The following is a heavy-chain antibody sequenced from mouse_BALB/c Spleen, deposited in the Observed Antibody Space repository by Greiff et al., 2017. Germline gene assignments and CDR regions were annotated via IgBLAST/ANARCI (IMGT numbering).Heavy chain of an antibody. V-gene: IGHV1-14*01. D-gene: IGHD2-4*01. J-gene: IGHJ3*01. CDR2: INPYNDGT. CDR1: GYTFTSYV. Sequence: LVESGPELVKPGASVKMSCKASGYTFTSYVMHWVKQKPGQGLEWIGYINPYNDGTKYNEKFKGKATLTSDKSSSTAYMELSSLTSEDSAVYYCAREGVSTMITSFAYWGQGTLVTVSA. CDR3: AREGVSTMITSFAY.